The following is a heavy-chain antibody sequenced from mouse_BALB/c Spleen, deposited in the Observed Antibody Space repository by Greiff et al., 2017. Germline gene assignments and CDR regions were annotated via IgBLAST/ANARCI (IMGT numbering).Heavy chain of an antibody. CDR1: GYAFSSYW. D-gene: IGHD2-14*01. V-gene: IGHV1-80*01. CDR3: ARNYRLYYFDY. CDR2: IYPGDGDT. Sequence: VQLQQSGAELVRPGSSVKISCKASGYAFSSYWMNWVKQRPGQGLEWVGQIYPGDGDTNYNGKFKGKATLTADKSSSTAYMQLSSLTSEDSAVYFYARNYRLYYFDYWGQGTTLTVSS. J-gene: IGHJ2*01.